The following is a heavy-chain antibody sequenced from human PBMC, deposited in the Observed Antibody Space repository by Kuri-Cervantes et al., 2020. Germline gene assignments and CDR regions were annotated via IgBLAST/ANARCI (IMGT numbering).Heavy chain of an antibody. CDR2: ISSSGIT. V-gene: IGHV4-61*01. Sequence: SETLSLTCTVSGGSVSSGSAYWTWIRQPPGKGLEWIGYISSSGITNYNLSLKSRLTISLDTSENQFSLKLSSVTTADTAVYYCTRGNRNFDFWGQGTLVTVSS. J-gene: IGHJ4*02. D-gene: IGHD1-14*01. CDR3: TRGNRNFDF. CDR1: GGSVSSGSAY.